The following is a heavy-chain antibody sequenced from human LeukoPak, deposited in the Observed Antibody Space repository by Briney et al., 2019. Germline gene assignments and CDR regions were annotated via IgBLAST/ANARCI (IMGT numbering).Heavy chain of an antibody. V-gene: IGHV3-33*01. CDR1: GFTFSSYG. Sequence: GGSLRLTCAASGFTFSSYGMHWARQAPGKGLEWVAVIWYDERNKYYTDSVKGRFTISRDNSKNTVYLQMNSLGVEDTAVYYCARGGFSGTFYYFDNWGQGTLVTVSS. CDR2: IWYDERNK. J-gene: IGHJ4*02. CDR3: ARGGFSGTFYYFDN. D-gene: IGHD1-26*01.